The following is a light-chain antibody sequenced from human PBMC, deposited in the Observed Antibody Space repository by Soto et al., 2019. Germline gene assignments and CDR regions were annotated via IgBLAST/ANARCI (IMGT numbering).Light chain of an antibody. CDR3: HSYDSTLSASI. Sequence: QSVLTQPPSVSGAPGQRVTISCTGSSSNIGAGYDVHWYHQLPGTDPKLLIFGNTNRPSGVPDRFSGSKSGTSASLAITGLQAEDEADYYCHSYDSTLSASIFGGGTQLTVL. V-gene: IGLV1-40*01. CDR2: GNT. CDR1: SSNIGAGYD. J-gene: IGLJ2*01.